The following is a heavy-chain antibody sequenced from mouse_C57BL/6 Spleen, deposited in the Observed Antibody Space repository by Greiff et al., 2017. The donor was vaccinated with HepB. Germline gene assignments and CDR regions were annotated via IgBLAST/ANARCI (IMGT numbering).Heavy chain of an antibody. Sequence: QVQLQQSGPELVKPGASVKISCKASGYAFSSSWMNWVKQRPGKGLEWIGRIYPGDGDTNYNGKFKGKATLTADKSSSTAYMQLSSLTSEDSAVYVCARCPSTTVVDFDYWGQGTTLTVSS. CDR2: IYPGDGDT. D-gene: IGHD1-1*01. CDR1: GYAFSSSW. CDR3: ARCPSTTVVDFDY. V-gene: IGHV1-82*01. J-gene: IGHJ2*01.